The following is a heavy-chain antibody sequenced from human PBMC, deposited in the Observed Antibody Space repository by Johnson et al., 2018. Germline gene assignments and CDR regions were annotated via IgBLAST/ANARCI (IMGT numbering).Heavy chain of an antibody. CDR3: AKDMRYGSGGNCYSVYFHS. CDR2: LTWDSDVI. J-gene: IGHJ1*01. D-gene: IGHD2-15*01. Sequence: VQSGGSLRLSCTGSGFTFDDFTMHWVRQPPGKGLEWVSGLTWDSDVIGYTDSVRGRFTISRENAKSSLYLEMNSLTPEDTALYYCAKDMRYGSGGNCYSVYFHSWGKGTLVTVAS. V-gene: IGHV3-9*01. CDR1: GFTFDDFT.